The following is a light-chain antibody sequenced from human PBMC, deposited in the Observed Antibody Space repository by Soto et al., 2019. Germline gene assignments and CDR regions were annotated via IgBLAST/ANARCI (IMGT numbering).Light chain of an antibody. CDR1: SGSIASNY. CDR3: QSYDSSNLWV. J-gene: IGLJ3*02. V-gene: IGLV6-57*04. Sequence: NFMLTQPHSVSESPGKTVTISCTRSSGSIASNYVQWYQQRPGSAPTTVIYEDNQRPSGVPDRFSGSIDSSSNSASLTISELKTEDEADYYCQSYDSSNLWVFGGGTKVTVL. CDR2: EDN.